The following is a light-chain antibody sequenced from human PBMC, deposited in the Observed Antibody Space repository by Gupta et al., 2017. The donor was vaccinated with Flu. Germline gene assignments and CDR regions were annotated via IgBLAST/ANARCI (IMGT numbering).Light chain of an antibody. J-gene: IGKJ2*01. CDR2: DAS. Sequence: GERATLSCRASEFISSNLDWYQQRPGQAPRRLIFDASTRATGIPARFSGSGCGTEFTLTISNLQSEDFAVYYCKQYRNWPQTFGQGTRLEIK. V-gene: IGKV3-15*01. CDR3: KQYRNWPQT. CDR1: EFISSN.